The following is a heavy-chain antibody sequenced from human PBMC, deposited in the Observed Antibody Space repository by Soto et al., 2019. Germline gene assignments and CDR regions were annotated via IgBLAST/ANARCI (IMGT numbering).Heavy chain of an antibody. CDR3: ARTHYYYHYMDV. J-gene: IGHJ6*03. CDR2: ITGSGSTI. V-gene: IGHV3-11*01. CDR1: GFTFSDYD. Sequence: QVQLVESGGGLVQPGGSLRLSCAASGFTFSDYDMSWIRQAPGKGLEWVSCITGSGSTIYYADSVKGRFTISRDNAKNSLFLQMNSLRVEDTAVYYCARTHYYYHYMDVWGKGTTVTVSS.